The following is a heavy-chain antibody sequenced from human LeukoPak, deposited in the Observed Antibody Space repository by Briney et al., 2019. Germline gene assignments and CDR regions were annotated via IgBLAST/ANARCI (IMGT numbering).Heavy chain of an antibody. D-gene: IGHD3-22*01. CDR2: ISAYNGNT. V-gene: IGHV1-18*01. J-gene: IGHJ5*02. CDR1: GYTFTSYG. CDR3: ARYYYDSSGYYYPFDP. Sequence: GASVKVSCKASGYTFTSYGISWVRQAPGQGLEWMGWISAYNGNTNYAQKLQGRVTMTTDTSTSTAYMELRSLRSDDTAVYYCARYYYDSSGYYYPFDPWGQGTLVTVSS.